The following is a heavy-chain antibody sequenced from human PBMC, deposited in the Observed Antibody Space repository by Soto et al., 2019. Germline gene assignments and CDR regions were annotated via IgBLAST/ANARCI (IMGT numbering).Heavy chain of an antibody. CDR2: ITVYNGNT. J-gene: IGHJ4*02. Sequence: QVQLVQSEGEMKKPGASVKVSCKASCYTFTSFGIGWVRQAPGQGLEYMGWITVYNGNTNYAQKFQGRVTMTADTSTSTVYLELTNLISDDTAVYYCARFLQLRPLDYWGQGTLVTVSS. D-gene: IGHD5-18*01. V-gene: IGHV1-18*04. CDR1: CYTFTSFG. CDR3: ARFLQLRPLDY.